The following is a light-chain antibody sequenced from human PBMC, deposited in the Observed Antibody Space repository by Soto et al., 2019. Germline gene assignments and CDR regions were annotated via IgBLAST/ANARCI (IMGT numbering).Light chain of an antibody. CDR1: SRDIGAYDY. V-gene: IGLV2-14*03. CDR2: EAS. Sequence: GRANAGSCTGASRDIGAYDYVSWYQRFPDNPPILIIYEASHRPSGVSDRFSGSKSVNTATLTISRLQAEDEADYYCSSYTSSSTRVFGTGTKVTVL. CDR3: SSYTSSSTRV. J-gene: IGLJ1*01.